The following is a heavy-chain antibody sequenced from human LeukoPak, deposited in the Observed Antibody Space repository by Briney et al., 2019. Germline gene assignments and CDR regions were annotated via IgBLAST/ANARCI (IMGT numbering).Heavy chain of an antibody. V-gene: IGHV3-64D*06. CDR2: ISNDGHTT. D-gene: IGHD3-16*01. J-gene: IGHJ4*02. Sequence: GGSLRLSCSASGFTFNRYAMHWVRQAPGRGLEDISAISNDGHTTYYADSVKGRSTVSRDYSKNTLFLQMSSLRPEDTAIYSCVRLSDGGFDYWGQGTLVTVSS. CDR3: VRLSDGGFDY. CDR1: GFTFNRYA.